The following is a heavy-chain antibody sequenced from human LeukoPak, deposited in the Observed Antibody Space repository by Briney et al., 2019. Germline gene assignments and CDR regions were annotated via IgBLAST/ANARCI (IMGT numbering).Heavy chain of an antibody. J-gene: IGHJ4*02. D-gene: IGHD5-24*01. CDR2: MKQDGSEK. V-gene: IGHV3-7*05. Sequence: GGSLRLSCAASRFTLSDYWMSWVRQAPGKGLEWVANMKQDGSEKYYVDSVKGRFTISRDNAKNSLYLQMNSLRADDTAVYYCARAFPADGFFYWGQGTLVTVSS. CDR3: ARAFPADGFFY. CDR1: RFTLSDYW.